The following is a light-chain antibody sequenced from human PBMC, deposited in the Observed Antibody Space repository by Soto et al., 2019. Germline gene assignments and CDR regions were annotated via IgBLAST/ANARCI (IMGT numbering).Light chain of an antibody. CDR2: SNN. V-gene: IGLV1-44*01. CDR3: AAWDDSLKGWV. Sequence: QSVLTQPPSASGTPGQRVTISCSGSSSNIGGNTVNWYQQLLGTAPKLLIYSNNQRPSGVPDRFSGSKSGTSASLAISGLQSEDEADYHCAAWDDSLKGWVFGGGTKLTVL. J-gene: IGLJ3*02. CDR1: SSNIGGNT.